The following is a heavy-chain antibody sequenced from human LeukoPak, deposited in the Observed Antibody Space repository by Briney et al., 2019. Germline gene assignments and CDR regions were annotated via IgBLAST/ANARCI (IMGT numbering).Heavy chain of an antibody. D-gene: IGHD6-19*01. CDR3: AKDPDSSGWYGNYYYYMDV. V-gene: IGHV3-23*01. CDR1: GFTFSSYA. Sequence: PPGGSLRLSCAASGFTFSSYAMSWVRQAPGKGLEWVSAISGSGGSTYYADSVKGRFTISRDNSKNTLYLQMNSLRAEDTAVYYCAKDPDSSGWYGNYYYYMDVWGKGTTVTVSS. J-gene: IGHJ6*03. CDR2: ISGSGGST.